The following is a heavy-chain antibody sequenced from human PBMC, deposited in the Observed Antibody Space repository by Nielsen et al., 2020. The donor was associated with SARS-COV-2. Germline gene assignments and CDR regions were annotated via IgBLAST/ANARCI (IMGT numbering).Heavy chain of an antibody. CDR3: ARCEIAAAAIWFDP. CDR2: IYPGDSDT. Sequence: GESLKISCKGSGYSFTTYWIGWVRQMPGKGLEWMGMIYPGDSDTKNSPSFQGHVTISADKSISTAYLQWSSLKASDTAMYYCARCEIAAAAIWFDPWGQGTLVTVSS. D-gene: IGHD6-13*01. V-gene: IGHV5-51*01. CDR1: GYSFTTYW. J-gene: IGHJ5*02.